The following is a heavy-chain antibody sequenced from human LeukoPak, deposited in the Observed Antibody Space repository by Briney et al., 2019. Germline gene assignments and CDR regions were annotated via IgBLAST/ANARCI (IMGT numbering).Heavy chain of an antibody. Sequence: GGSLRLSCAASGFTFSSYSMNWVRQAPGKGLEWVSSISSSSSYIYYADSVKGRFTISRDNAKSSLYLQMNSLRAEDTAVYYCARDPRWLQSSYYFDYWGQGTLVTVSS. V-gene: IGHV3-21*01. D-gene: IGHD5-24*01. CDR2: ISSSSSYI. CDR3: ARDPRWLQSSYYFDY. CDR1: GFTFSSYS. J-gene: IGHJ4*02.